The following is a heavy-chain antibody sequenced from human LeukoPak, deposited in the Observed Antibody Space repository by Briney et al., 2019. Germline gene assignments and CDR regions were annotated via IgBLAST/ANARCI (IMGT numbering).Heavy chain of an antibody. D-gene: IGHD3-16*01. V-gene: IGHV1-18*01. J-gene: IGHJ4*02. CDR3: AREAFTFGGDTPFDY. CDR1: GYTFTSYG. Sequence: ASVKVSCKSSGYTFTSYGIIWVRQAPGQGLEWMGWISVYNGNTNYAQKFQGRVTMTTDTSTSTAYMELRSLRSDDTAVYYCAREAFTFGGDTPFDYWGQGILVTVSS. CDR2: ISVYNGNT.